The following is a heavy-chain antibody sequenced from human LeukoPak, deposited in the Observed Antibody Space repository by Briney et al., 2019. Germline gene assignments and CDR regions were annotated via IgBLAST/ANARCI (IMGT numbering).Heavy chain of an antibody. J-gene: IGHJ4*02. CDR2: FDPEDGET. D-gene: IGHD3-10*01. CDR1: GYTLTELS. CDR3: ATNPLWFGELLYESDY. V-gene: IGHV1-24*01. Sequence: ASVKVSCKVSGYTLTELSMHWVRQAPGKGLERMGGFDPEDGETIYAQKFQGRVTMTEDTSTDTAYMELSSLRSEDTVVYYCATNPLWFGELLYESDYWGQGTLVTVSS.